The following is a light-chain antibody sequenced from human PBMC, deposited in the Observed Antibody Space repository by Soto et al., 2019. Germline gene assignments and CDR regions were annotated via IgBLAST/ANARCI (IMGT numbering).Light chain of an antibody. CDR2: DVN. CDR3: SSYTSSNTYV. Sequence: QSVLTQPASVSGARGQSIAIACTGTSVDVGGFEYVSWYQQHPGKVPKLMIYDVNNRPSGVSNRFSGSKSGNTASLTISGLQAEDEADYFCSSYTSSNTYVFGTGTKVTVL. V-gene: IGLV2-14*03. J-gene: IGLJ1*01. CDR1: SVDVGGFEY.